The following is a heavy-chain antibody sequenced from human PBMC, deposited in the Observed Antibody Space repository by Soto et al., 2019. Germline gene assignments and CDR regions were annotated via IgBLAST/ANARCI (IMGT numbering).Heavy chain of an antibody. D-gene: IGHD5-12*01. Sequence: SETLSLTCTVSGGSISSGDYYWSWIRQPPGKGLEWIGYIYYSGSTYYNPSLKSRVTISVDTSKNQFSLKLSSVTAADTAVYYCARGYSGYDGAAYDYWGQGTLLTVSS. V-gene: IGHV4-30-4*01. CDR1: GGSISSGDYY. CDR2: IYYSGST. J-gene: IGHJ4*02. CDR3: ARGYSGYDGAAYDY.